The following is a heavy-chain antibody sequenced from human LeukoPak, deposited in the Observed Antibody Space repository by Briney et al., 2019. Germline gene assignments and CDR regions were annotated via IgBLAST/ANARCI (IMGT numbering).Heavy chain of an antibody. Sequence: SQTLSLTCTVSGGTISSGGWYWSWTGQGPGKGLEGIGYIYYSRSTYYNPPLKNRVTITVDTSKNHYSLKLSTVTAADTAVYYCARAQGYYSSTSCFNWFDPWGQGTLVTVSS. D-gene: IGHD2-2*01. CDR1: GGTISSGGWY. CDR2: IYYSRST. J-gene: IGHJ5*02. CDR3: ARAQGYYSSTSCFNWFDP. V-gene: IGHV4-30-4*01.